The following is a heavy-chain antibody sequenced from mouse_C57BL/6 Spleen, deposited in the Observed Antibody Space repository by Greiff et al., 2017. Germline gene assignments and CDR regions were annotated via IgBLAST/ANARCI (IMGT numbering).Heavy chain of an antibody. CDR1: GYTFTGYW. Sequence: VQLQQSGAELMKPGASVKLSCKATGYTFTGYWIEWVKQRPGHGLEWIGEILPGSGSTNYNEKFKGKATFTADTSSNTAYMQLSSLTTKDSAIYYCASRGSHFDYWGQGTTLTVSS. CDR3: ASRGSHFDY. J-gene: IGHJ2*01. CDR2: ILPGSGST. D-gene: IGHD1-1*01. V-gene: IGHV1-9*01.